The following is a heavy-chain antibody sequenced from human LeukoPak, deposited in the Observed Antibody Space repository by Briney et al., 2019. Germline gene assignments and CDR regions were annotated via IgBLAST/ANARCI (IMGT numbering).Heavy chain of an antibody. CDR1: GFTFSSYW. CDR2: IQHDGSDQ. J-gene: IGHJ3*02. V-gene: IGHV3-7*01. Sequence: GGSLRLSCAASGFTFSSYWMSWLRQAPGKGLEWVANIQHDGSDQYYEDSVKGRFAISRDNAKDSLFLQMNSLRAEDTAVYFCAREGTGDTAILLNAFDIWGQGTMVTVSS. D-gene: IGHD5-18*01. CDR3: AREGTGDTAILLNAFDI.